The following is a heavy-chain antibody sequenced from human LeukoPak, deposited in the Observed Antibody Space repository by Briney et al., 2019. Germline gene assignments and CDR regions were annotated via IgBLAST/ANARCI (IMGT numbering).Heavy chain of an antibody. CDR3: AKVYDSSGYHWVHYFDY. CDR1: GFTVSSNY. J-gene: IGHJ4*02. CDR2: IYSGGST. V-gene: IGHV3-53*01. D-gene: IGHD3-22*01. Sequence: GGSLRLSCAASGFTVSSNYVSWVRQAPGKGLEWVSVIYSGGSTYYADSVKGRFTISRDNSKNTLYLQMNSLRAEDTAVYYCAKVYDSSGYHWVHYFDYWGQGTLVTVSS.